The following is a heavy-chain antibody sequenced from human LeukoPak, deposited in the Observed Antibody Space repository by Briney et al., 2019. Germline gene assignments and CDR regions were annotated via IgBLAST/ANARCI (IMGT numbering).Heavy chain of an antibody. CDR2: IYTSGST. CDR3: ARQGSGWYRGFNFDY. CDR1: GGSISSGSYY. J-gene: IGHJ4*02. V-gene: IGHV4-61*02. Sequence: SETLSLTCTVSGGSISSGSYYWSWIRQPAGKGLEWIGRIYTSGSTNYNPSLKSRVTISVDTSKNQFSLKLGSVTAADTAVYYCARQGSGWYRGFNFDYWGQGTLVTVSS. D-gene: IGHD6-19*01.